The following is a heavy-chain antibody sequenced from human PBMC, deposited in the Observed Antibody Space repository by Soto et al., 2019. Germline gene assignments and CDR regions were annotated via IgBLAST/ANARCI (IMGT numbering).Heavy chain of an antibody. CDR2: VYESGST. CDR3: ARSPYCGGDCYTESFQH. J-gene: IGHJ1*01. D-gene: IGHD2-21*02. CDR1: GGSISSSGYA. V-gene: IGHV4-30-2*01. Sequence: QLQLQESGSGLVKPSQTLSLTCGVSGGSISSSGYAWSWIRQPPGKGLEWIGYVYESGSTYYNPSRGSRVTISVDRSKTQLSVKLSSVTAADTAVYYCARSPYCGGDCYTESFQHWGQGTLVTVSS.